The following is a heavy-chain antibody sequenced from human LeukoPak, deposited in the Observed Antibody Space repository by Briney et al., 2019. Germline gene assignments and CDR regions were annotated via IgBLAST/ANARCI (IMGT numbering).Heavy chain of an antibody. Sequence: PGGSLRLSCAASGFTFSSHSMNWVRQAPGKGLEWVSYISSSSSTIYYADSVKGRFTISRDNAKNSPYLQMNSLRDEDTAVYYCARDTYDSSGYYPAMYYFDYWGQGTLVTVSS. CDR1: GFTFSSHS. J-gene: IGHJ4*02. CDR2: ISSSSSTI. D-gene: IGHD3-22*01. V-gene: IGHV3-48*02. CDR3: ARDTYDSSGYYPAMYYFDY.